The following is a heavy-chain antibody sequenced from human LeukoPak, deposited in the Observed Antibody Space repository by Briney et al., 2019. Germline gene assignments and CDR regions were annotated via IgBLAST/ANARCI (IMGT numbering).Heavy chain of an antibody. J-gene: IGHJ4*02. CDR1: GYSISSGYY. Sequence: SETLSLTCAVSGYSISSGYYWGWIRQPPGKGLEWIGSIYHSGSTYYNPSLKSRVTISVDTSKNQFSLKLSSVTAADTAVYYCAREEGCSGGSCHLDWGQGTLVTVSS. CDR3: AREEGCSGGSCHLD. CDR2: IYHSGST. V-gene: IGHV4-38-2*02. D-gene: IGHD2-15*01.